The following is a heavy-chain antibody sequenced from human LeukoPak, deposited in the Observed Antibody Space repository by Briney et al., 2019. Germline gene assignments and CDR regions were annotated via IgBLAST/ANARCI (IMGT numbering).Heavy chain of an antibody. CDR2: ISSSISYM. CDR1: GFTFSSNT. D-gene: IGHD3-22*01. CDR3: ASEDYYDSSAYYYRNFQH. V-gene: IGHV3-21*01. J-gene: IGHJ1*01. Sequence: GGSLRLSCAASGFTFSSNTMNWGRQAPGKGLEWVSSISSSISYMKYADSVRGRFTISRDNAKNSLYLQMNSLRAEDTAVYYCASEDYYDSSAYYYRNFQHWGQGALVTVSS.